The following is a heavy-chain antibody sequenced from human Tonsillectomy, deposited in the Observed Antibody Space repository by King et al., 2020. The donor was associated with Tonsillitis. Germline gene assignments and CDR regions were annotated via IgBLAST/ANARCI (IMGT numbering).Heavy chain of an antibody. Sequence: QLQESGPGLVKPSETLSLTCTVSGGSISSSSYYWGWIRQPPGKGLEWIGSIYYSGSTYYNPSLKSRVTISVDTSKNQFSLKLSSVTAADTAVYYCARARDSLILGYCSSTSCDDWFDPWGHGTLVTVSS. CDR1: GGSISSSSYY. D-gene: IGHD2-2*01. CDR2: IYYSGST. CDR3: ARARDSLILGYCSSTSCDDWFDP. J-gene: IGHJ5*02. V-gene: IGHV4-39*01.